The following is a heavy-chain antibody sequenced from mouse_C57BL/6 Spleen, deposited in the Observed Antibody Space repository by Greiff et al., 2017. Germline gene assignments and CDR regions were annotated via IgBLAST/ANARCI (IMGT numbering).Heavy chain of an antibody. Sequence: QVQLQQPGAELVKPGASVKMSCKASGYTFTSYWITWVKQRPGQGLEWIGDIYPGSGSTNYNEKFKSKATLTVDTSSSTAYMQLSSLTSEDSAVYYCARYGYGSRYYYAMDYWGQGTAVTVSS. CDR2: IYPGSGST. CDR3: ARYGYGSRYYYAMDY. J-gene: IGHJ4*01. D-gene: IGHD1-1*01. V-gene: IGHV1-55*01. CDR1: GYTFTSYW.